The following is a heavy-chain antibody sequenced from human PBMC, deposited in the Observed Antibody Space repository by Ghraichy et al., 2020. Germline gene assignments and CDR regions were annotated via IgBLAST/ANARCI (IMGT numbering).Heavy chain of an antibody. CDR1: GFTVSSNY. CDR3: AGTIVHPQLLFDY. V-gene: IGHV3-53*01. Sequence: GGSLRLSCAASGFTVSSNYMSWVRQAPGKGLEWVSVIYSGGSTYYADSVKGRFTISRDNSKNTLYLQMNSLRAEDTAVYYCAGTIVHPQLLFDYWGQGTLVTVSS. CDR2: IYSGGST. J-gene: IGHJ4*02. D-gene: IGHD1-14*01.